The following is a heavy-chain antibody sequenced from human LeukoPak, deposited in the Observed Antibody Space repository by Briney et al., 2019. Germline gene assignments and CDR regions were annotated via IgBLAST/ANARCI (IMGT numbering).Heavy chain of an antibody. V-gene: IGHV3-48*03. Sequence: TGGSLRLSCVASGFTFSRFEMNWVRQAPGKGLEWVSYISGSGSSIYYADSVKGRFTISRDNAKNSLYLHMNSLRGEDTAVYYCARDMGYCSSSNCYTYYLDYWGQGTLVTVSS. J-gene: IGHJ4*02. CDR1: GFTFSRFE. CDR3: ARDMGYCSSSNCYTYYLDY. CDR2: ISGSGSSI. D-gene: IGHD2-2*01.